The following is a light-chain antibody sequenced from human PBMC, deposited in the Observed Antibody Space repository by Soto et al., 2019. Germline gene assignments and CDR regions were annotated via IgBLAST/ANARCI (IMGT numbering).Light chain of an antibody. J-gene: IGKJ1*01. CDR3: QKYGRPPWA. Sequence: DIVLTHSPGTRSFSPLETATISCRASQSVNSNYLGWYQKKPGQAPRLLIYGASNRATGIPDRFSGSGSGTDFTLTISRLEPEDFAVYYCQKYGRPPWACGQGTKGDIK. V-gene: IGKV3-20*01. CDR1: QSVNSNY. CDR2: GAS.